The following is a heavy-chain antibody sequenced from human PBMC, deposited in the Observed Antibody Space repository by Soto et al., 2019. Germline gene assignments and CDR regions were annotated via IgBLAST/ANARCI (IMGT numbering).Heavy chain of an antibody. D-gene: IGHD4-17*01. V-gene: IGHV3-7*01. CDR1: GFTFSSYW. Sequence: GGSLRLSCAASGFTFSSYWMSWVRQAPGKGLEWVANIKQDGSEKYYVDSVKGRFTISRDNAKNSLYLQMNSLRAEDTAVYYCARVRVYYYYYMDVWGKWTTVTVSS. CDR2: IKQDGSEK. CDR3: ARVRVYYYYYMDV. J-gene: IGHJ6*03.